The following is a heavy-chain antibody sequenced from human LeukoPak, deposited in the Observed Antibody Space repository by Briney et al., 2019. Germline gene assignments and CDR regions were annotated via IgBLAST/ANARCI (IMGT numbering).Heavy chain of an antibody. CDR3: ARLFRHPRYYYYMDV. V-gene: IGHV3-53*01. CDR2: IYSGGST. CDR1: GFTVSSNY. J-gene: IGHJ6*03. Sequence: PGGSLRLSCAASGFTVSSNYMNWVRQAPGKGLEWISVIYSGGSTYYADSVKGRFTISRDNSKNTLYLQMNSLRAEDTAVYYCARLFRHPRYYYYMDVWGKGTTVTISS.